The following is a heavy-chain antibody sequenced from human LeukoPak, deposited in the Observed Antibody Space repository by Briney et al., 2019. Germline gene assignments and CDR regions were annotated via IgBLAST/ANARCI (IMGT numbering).Heavy chain of an antibody. CDR2: INPSGGST. J-gene: IGHJ5*02. CDR3: ARGRALGSPRGWFDP. Sequence: ASLKVSCKASGYTFTDYYMHWVRQAPGQGLEWMGIINPSGGSTSYAQKFQGRVTMTRDMSTSTVYMELSSLRSEDTAVYYCARGRALGSPRGWFDPWGQGTLVTVSS. CDR1: GYTFTDYY. V-gene: IGHV1-46*01.